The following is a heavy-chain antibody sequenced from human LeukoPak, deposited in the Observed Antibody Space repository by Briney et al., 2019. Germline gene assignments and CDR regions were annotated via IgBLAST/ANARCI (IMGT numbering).Heavy chain of an antibody. CDR1: GFIFSSYG. D-gene: IGHD3-22*01. V-gene: IGHV3-33*01. J-gene: IGHJ4*02. CDR2: IWYDGSNK. CDR3: ARSYDRSGYYFRMVEY. Sequence: GRSLRLSCAASGFIFSSYGMHWVRQAPGKGLEWVAVIWYDGSNKQYADSAKGRFTISRDNSKNTLYLEMNSLRAEDTAVYYCARSYDRSGYYFRMVEYWGQGTLVTVSS.